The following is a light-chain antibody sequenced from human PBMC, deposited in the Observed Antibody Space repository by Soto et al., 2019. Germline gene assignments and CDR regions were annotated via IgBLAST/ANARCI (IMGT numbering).Light chain of an antibody. CDR3: QQYYEYPRT. J-gene: IGKJ1*01. CDR1: QALNGN. Sequence: AIRMTQSPSSLSASTGDRVAITCRASQALNGNLAWYQQKSGKAPKVLIYATSTLQSGVPSRFSASGSGTDFTLTINSLQPEDVATYYCQQYYEYPRTFGQGTKVEIK. CDR2: ATS. V-gene: IGKV1-8*01.